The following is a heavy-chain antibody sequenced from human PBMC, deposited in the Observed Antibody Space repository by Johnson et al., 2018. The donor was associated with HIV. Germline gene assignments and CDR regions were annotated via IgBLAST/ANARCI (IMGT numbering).Heavy chain of an antibody. CDR1: GFTFSSYA. Sequence: QVQLVESGGGLVKPGESLRLSCAASGFTFSSYAMHWVRQAPGKGLEWVAVISYDGSNKYYADSVKGRFTIPRDDSKNTLYLQMNSLKTEDTAVYYCTTDYTYPRISGTTGSAFDIRGQGTMVTVPS. CDR2: ISYDGSNK. D-gene: IGHD1-7*01. CDR3: TTDYTYPRISGTTGSAFDI. V-gene: IGHV3-30*04. J-gene: IGHJ3*02.